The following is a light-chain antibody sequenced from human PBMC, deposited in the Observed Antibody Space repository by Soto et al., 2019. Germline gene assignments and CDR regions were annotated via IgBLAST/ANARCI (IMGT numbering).Light chain of an antibody. Sequence: QAVVTQPPSASGTPGQRVTISCSGSSSNIGSNSVNWYQQLPGTAPKLLIYSNNQRPSGVPDRFSGSKSGTSASLAISGLQSEDEADYYCAAWDVSLNGGVFGGGTKLTVL. CDR1: SSNIGSNS. V-gene: IGLV1-44*01. CDR3: AAWDVSLNGGV. J-gene: IGLJ3*02. CDR2: SNN.